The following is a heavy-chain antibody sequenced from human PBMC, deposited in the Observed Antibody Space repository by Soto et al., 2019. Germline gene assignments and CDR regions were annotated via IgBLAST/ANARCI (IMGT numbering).Heavy chain of an antibody. CDR3: ATPWGYSSSSRDY. CDR2: IYYSGGT. Sequence: QLQLQESGPGLVKPSETLSLTCTVSGGSISSNNYYWGWIRQPPGKGLDWIGSIYYSGGTYYNPSLNSRVTISVDTSKNQCSLRLGSVTAAGTAVYYCATPWGYSSSSRDYWVQGTLVTVSS. J-gene: IGHJ4*02. V-gene: IGHV4-39*01. CDR1: GGSISSNNYY. D-gene: IGHD6-6*01.